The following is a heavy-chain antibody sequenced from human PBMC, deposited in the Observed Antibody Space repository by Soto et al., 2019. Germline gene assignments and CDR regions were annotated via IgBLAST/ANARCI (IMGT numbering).Heavy chain of an antibody. D-gene: IGHD3-16*01. CDR2: ISYDGSNK. CDR1: GFTFSSYA. J-gene: IGHJ6*02. Sequence: VQLVESGGGVVQPGRSLRLSCAASGFTFSSYAMHWVRQAPGKGLEWVAVISYDGSNKYYADSVKGRFTISRDNSRNTLYLQLNSLRAADTAVYYCARARGGYYYYCGMDVWGQGTTVTVSS. CDR3: ARARGGYYYYCGMDV. V-gene: IGHV3-30-3*01.